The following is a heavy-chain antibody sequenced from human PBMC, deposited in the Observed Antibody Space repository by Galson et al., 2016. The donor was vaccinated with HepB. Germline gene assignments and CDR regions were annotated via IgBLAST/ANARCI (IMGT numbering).Heavy chain of an antibody. CDR2: MYYSGIT. CDR3: ARPGFGLILYGFDP. CDR1: GGSISSGGSY. Sequence: TLSLTCTVSGGSISSGGSYWSWIRQHPGKGLEWIVYMYYSGITYYNPSLKSRVTISVGTSKNQFSLKLSSVTAADTAVYYCARPGFGLILYGFDPWGQGTLVTVSS. D-gene: IGHD2-8*01. J-gene: IGHJ5*02. V-gene: IGHV4-31*03.